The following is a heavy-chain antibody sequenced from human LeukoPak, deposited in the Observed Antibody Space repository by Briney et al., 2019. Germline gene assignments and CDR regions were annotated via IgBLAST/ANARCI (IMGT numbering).Heavy chain of an antibody. D-gene: IGHD1-26*01. CDR2: IYSGGSA. Sequence: GGSLRLSCAASGFTVSSIYMSWVRQAPGKGLEWVSVIYSGGSAYYADSVKGRFTISRENSKNTLYLQMNSLRAEDTAVYYCARKEVGGNYYFDYWGQGTLVTVSS. V-gene: IGHV3-53*01. CDR1: GFTVSSIY. J-gene: IGHJ4*02. CDR3: ARKEVGGNYYFDY.